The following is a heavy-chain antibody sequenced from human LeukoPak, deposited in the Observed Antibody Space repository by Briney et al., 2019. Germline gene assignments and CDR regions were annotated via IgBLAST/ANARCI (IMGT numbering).Heavy chain of an antibody. V-gene: IGHV3-53*01. CDR2: IYSGGST. J-gene: IGHJ4*02. Sequence: GGSLRLSCAASGSTVSSNYMSWVRQAPGKGLEWVSVIYSGGSTYYADSVKGRFTISRDNSKNTLYLQMNSLRAEDTAVYYCARDLRGAGGYYFDYWGQGTLVTVSS. D-gene: IGHD4-23*01. CDR3: ARDLRGAGGYYFDY. CDR1: GSTVSSNY.